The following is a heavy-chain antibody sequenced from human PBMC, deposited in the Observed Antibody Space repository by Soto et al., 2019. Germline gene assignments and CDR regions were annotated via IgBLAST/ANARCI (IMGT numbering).Heavy chain of an antibody. J-gene: IGHJ4*02. V-gene: IGHV1-69*13. CDR1: GGTFSSYA. D-gene: IGHD2-2*02. CDR3: ARKWTNCSSTSCYTYYFDY. Sequence: GASVKVSCKASGGTFSSYAISWVRQAPGQGLEWMGGIIPIFGTANYAQKFQGRVTITADESTSTAYMELSSLRSEDTAVYYCARKWTNCSSTSCYTYYFDYWGQGTLVTVSS. CDR2: IIPIFGTA.